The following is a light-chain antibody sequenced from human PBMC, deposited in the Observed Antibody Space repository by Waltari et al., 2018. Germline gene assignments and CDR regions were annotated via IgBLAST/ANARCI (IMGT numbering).Light chain of an antibody. CDR2: DVS. V-gene: IGLV2-14*01. Sequence: QSALTQPASVSGSPGQSITISCYGTSSDVGFYNYVSWYQQHPGKAPKLMIYDVSQPPSGVSDRFSGSKSGNTASLTISGLQAEDEADYYCNSYTGSSSWVFGGGTKVTV. CDR3: NSYTGSSSWV. CDR1: SSDVGFYNY. J-gene: IGLJ3*02.